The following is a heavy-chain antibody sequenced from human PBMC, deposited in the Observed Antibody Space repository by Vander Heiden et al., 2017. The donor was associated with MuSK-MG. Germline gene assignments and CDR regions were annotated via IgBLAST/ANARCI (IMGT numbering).Heavy chain of an antibody. D-gene: IGHD4-4*01. CDR2: INWSGSAT. J-gene: IGHJ3*02. Sequence: EVQLVESGGGVVRPGGSLRLSCAASGFTFQGYGMSWVRQAPGKGLEWVSGINWSGSATSYADSVKGRFTISRDNAKNSLYLQMNSLRGEETAFYHCARARELNSNDLSLNASDIWGQVTVVTVS. V-gene: IGHV3-20*01. CDR1: GFTFQGYG. CDR3: ARARELNSNDLSLNASDI.